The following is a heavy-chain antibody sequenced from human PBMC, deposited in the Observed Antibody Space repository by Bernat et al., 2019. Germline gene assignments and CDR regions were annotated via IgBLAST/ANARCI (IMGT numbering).Heavy chain of an antibody. CDR3: ARALYSSGWGGDFDY. J-gene: IGHJ4*02. D-gene: IGHD6-19*01. V-gene: IGHV3-74*01. CDR1: GFTFSSYW. Sequence: EVQLVESGGGLVQPGGSLRLSCAASGFTFSSYWMHWVRQAPGKGLVWVSRINSDGSSTTYADSVKGRFTISRDNAKNTLYLQMNSLRAEDTAVYYCARALYSSGWGGDFDYWGQGTLVTVPS. CDR2: INSDGSST.